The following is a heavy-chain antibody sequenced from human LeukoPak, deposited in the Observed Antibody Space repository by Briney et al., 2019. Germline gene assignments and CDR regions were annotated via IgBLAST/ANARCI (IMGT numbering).Heavy chain of an antibody. CDR2: NYHNGYT. Sequence: PSETLSLTCSVSGGSLSSYYWSWIRQPPGKGLEWIAYNYHNGYTEYNPSLKSQVTISLDTSKNQLSLKLSSVTAADTAVYYCARGVYGGYFDYWGQGTLVTVSS. CDR1: GGSLSSYY. D-gene: IGHD4-23*01. V-gene: IGHV4-59*01. CDR3: ARGVYGGYFDY. J-gene: IGHJ4*02.